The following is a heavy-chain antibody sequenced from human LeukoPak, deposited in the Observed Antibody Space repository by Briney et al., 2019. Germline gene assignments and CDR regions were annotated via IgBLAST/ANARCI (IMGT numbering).Heavy chain of an antibody. CDR3: ALLYSSSWPDY. J-gene: IGHJ4*02. CDR2: ISSSGGNT. Sequence: AGGSLRLSCAASGFTFSSYAMSWVRQAPGKGLEWVSTISSSGGNTYYADSVKGRFTISRDNSKNTLYLQMNSLRAEDTAVYYCALLYSSSWPDYWGQGTLVTVSS. V-gene: IGHV3-23*01. D-gene: IGHD6-13*01. CDR1: GFTFSSYA.